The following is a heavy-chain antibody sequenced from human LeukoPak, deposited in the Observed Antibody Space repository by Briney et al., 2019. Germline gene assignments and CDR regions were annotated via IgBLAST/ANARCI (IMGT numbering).Heavy chain of an antibody. CDR2: ISSSGSTI. J-gene: IGHJ4*02. CDR3: ARAFSRYKYRPDY. D-gene: IGHD5-18*01. CDR1: GFTFSDYY. Sequence: GGSLRLSCAASGFTFSDYYMSWLRQAPGKGLEWVSYISSSGSTIYYADSVKGRFTISRDNAKNTLYLQMNSLRAEDTAVYYCARAFSRYKYRPDYWGQRTLGTVSS. V-gene: IGHV3-11*04.